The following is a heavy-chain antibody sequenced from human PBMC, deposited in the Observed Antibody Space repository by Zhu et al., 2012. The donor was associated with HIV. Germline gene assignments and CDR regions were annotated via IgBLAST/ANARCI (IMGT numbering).Heavy chain of an antibody. CDR3: ARRPHYYDSSGPLRGLDY. J-gene: IGHJ4*02. V-gene: IGHV4-39*01. CDR1: GGSISSSSYY. D-gene: IGHD3-22*01. Sequence: QVQLQESGPGLVKPSETLSLTCTVSGGSISSSSYYWGWIRQPPGKGLEWIGSIYYSGNTYYNPSLKSRVTISVDTSKKQFSLKLSSVTAADTAVYYCARRPHYYDSSGPLRGLDYWGQGTLVTVSS. CDR2: IYYSGNT.